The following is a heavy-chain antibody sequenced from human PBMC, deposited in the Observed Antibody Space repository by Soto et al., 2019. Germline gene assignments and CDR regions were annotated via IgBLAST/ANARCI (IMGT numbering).Heavy chain of an antibody. CDR3: ARDYMVRGVMRWFDP. CDR1: GGSISSSNW. CDR2: IYHSGST. Sequence: QVQLQESGPGLVKPSGTLSLTCAVSGGSISSSNWWSWVRQPPGKGLEWIGEIYHSGSTNYNPSRKSRVTKSVGTSKNQFSLKLRSVTAADTAVYYCARDYMVRGVMRWFDPWGQGTLVTVSS. V-gene: IGHV4-4*02. D-gene: IGHD3-10*01. J-gene: IGHJ5*02.